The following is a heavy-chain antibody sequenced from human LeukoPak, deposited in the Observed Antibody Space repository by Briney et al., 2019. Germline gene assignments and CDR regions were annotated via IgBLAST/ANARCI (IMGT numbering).Heavy chain of an antibody. V-gene: IGHV1-18*01. D-gene: IGHD1-1*01. CDR1: GYTFTSYG. CDR3: ARESHETREDY. CDR2: ISANNGDT. Sequence: GASVKVSCTASGYTFTSYGISWVRQAPGQRLEWMGWISANNGDTDYPPKLQDRVTMTTDTYTSTAYMELGSLRSDDTAMYYCARESHETREDYWGQGTLVTVSS. J-gene: IGHJ4*02.